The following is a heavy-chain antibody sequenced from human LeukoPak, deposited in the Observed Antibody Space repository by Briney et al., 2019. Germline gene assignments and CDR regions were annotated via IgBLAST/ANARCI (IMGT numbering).Heavy chain of an antibody. Sequence: GGSLRLSCAASGFTFSSHSMNWVRQAPGKGLEWVSYISSSGSTIYYADSVKGRFSISRDNAKNSLHLQMNSLRVEDTAVYYCARGTVAGKAPYWGQGTLVTVSS. CDR1: GFTFSSHS. D-gene: IGHD6-19*01. V-gene: IGHV3-48*01. J-gene: IGHJ4*02. CDR2: ISSSGSTI. CDR3: ARGTVAGKAPY.